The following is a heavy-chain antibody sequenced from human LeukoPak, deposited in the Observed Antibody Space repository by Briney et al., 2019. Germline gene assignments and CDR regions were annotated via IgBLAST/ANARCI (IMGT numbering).Heavy chain of an antibody. CDR3: ARDPRGHYGAGSKTWLDP. Sequence: GGSLRLSCAASGFTFSSHAIHWVRQAPGKGLEWVAVISYDGSNKNYADSVKGRFTISRDNSKNTLYLQMNSLRAEDTALYYCARDPRGHYGAGSKTWLDPWGQGTLVTVSS. CDR1: GFTFSSHA. D-gene: IGHD3-10*01. V-gene: IGHV3-30-3*01. J-gene: IGHJ5*02. CDR2: ISYDGSNK.